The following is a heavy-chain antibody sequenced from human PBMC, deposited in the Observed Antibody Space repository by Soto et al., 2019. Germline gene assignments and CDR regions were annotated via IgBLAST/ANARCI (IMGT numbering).Heavy chain of an antibody. V-gene: IGHV3-21*01. J-gene: IGHJ4*02. CDR2: ISSTSSYI. CDR1: GFTFSSYS. Sequence: GGSLRLSCAASGFTFSSYSMNWVRQAPGKGLEWVSSISSTSSYIYYADSVRGRFTISRDNAKNSLYLQLNSLRAEDTAVYYCARDPSYFDFWGQGTLVTSPQ. CDR3: ARDPSYFDF.